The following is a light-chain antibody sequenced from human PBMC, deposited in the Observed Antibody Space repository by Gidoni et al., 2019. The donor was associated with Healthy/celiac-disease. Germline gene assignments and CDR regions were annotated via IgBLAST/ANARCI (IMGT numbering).Light chain of an antibody. CDR3: QKYKNWPWT. J-gene: IGKJ1*01. Sequence: ELVMPHSPATLPVSPGERATLSCRASQSVSSNFAWYQQKPGQAPRLLIYGASTRATGIPARFSGSGSGTEFTLTISSLQSEDFAVYYCQKYKNWPWTFGQGTKVEIK. V-gene: IGKV3-15*01. CDR2: GAS. CDR1: QSVSSN.